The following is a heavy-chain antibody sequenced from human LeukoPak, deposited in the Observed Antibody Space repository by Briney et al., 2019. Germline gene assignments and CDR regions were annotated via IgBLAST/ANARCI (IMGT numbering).Heavy chain of an antibody. Sequence: GGSLRLSCAASGFTFSSYSMSWVRQAPGKGLEWVSAISGSGGSTYYADSVKGRFTISRDNSKNTLYLQMNSLRAEDTAVYYCAKVAGYYYDSSGSLDYWGQGTLVTVSS. J-gene: IGHJ4*02. V-gene: IGHV3-23*01. CDR3: AKVAGYYYDSSGSLDY. D-gene: IGHD3-22*01. CDR2: ISGSGGST. CDR1: GFTFSSYS.